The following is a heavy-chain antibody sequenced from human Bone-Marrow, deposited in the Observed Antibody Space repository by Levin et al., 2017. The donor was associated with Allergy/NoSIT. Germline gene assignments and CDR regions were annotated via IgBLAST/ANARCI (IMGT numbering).Heavy chain of an antibody. CDR3: ASLGYTISYYDYAMDV. D-gene: IGHD5-12*01. CDR1: GGSISNSY. J-gene: IGHJ6*02. CDR2: IKNSGTT. V-gene: IGHV4-59*01. Sequence: PSETLSLTCSVSGGSISNSYWSWIRQAPGKGLEWIGYIKNSGTTKYNPSLNSRVTISADTFKNQVSLRLTSVTAADTAVYYCASLGYTISYYDYAMDVWGQGTTVTVSS.